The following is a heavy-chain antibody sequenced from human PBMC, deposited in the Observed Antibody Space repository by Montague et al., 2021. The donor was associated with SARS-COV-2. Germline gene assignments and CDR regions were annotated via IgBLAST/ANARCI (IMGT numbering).Heavy chain of an antibody. V-gene: IGHV4-34*01. J-gene: IGHJ5*02. CDR3: ARGPRITMIVVVITDIWFDP. CDR1: GGSVSDYY. CDR2: INHSGST. D-gene: IGHD3-22*01. Sequence: SETLSLTCAVYGGSVSDYYWSWIRQPPGKGLEWIGEINHSGSTNYNPSLKSRVTTSVDKSKNQFSLKLTSVTAADTAVYYCARGPRITMIVVVITDIWFDPWGQGTLVTVSS.